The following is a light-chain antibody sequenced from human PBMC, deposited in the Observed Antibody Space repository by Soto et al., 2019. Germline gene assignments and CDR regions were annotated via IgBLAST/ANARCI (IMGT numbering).Light chain of an antibody. CDR2: AAS. CDR1: QDISSW. V-gene: IGKV1-12*01. Sequence: VAQSPSSVSASVGDRVTITCRASQDISSWVAWYQQKPGKAPKLLISAASSLQSGVPRRFSGSGSGTDFTLVISSLQAEDFATYFCQQGASFPFTFGRGTKVDIK. J-gene: IGKJ4*01. CDR3: QQGASFPFT.